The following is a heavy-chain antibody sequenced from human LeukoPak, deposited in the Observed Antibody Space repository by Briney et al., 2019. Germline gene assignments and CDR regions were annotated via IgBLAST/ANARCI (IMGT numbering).Heavy chain of an antibody. D-gene: IGHD3-3*01. V-gene: IGHV3-74*01. CDR1: GFTFSSYW. CDR3: AKDRVRGRYFDY. J-gene: IGHJ4*02. Sequence: GGSLRLSCAASGFTFSSYWMHWVRQVPGKGLVWVSRIKSDGSSTTYADSVKGRFTISRDNAKNTLYLQMNSLRAEDTAVYYCAKDRVRGRYFDYRGQGTLVTVSS. CDR2: IKSDGSST.